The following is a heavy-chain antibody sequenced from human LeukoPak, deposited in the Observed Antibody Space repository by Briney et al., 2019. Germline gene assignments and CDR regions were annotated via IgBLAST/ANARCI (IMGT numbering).Heavy chain of an antibody. CDR3: AKQYSGYDYYYYYGMDV. V-gene: IGHV3-33*06. CDR2: IWYDGSNK. CDR1: GFTFNSYG. D-gene: IGHD5-12*01. J-gene: IGHJ6*02. Sequence: GRSVRLSCGASGFTFNSYGMHWVRQAPGKGLEWVALIWYDGSNKYYADSVKGRFTISRDNSKNTLYLQMNSLRAEDTAVYYCAKQYSGYDYYYYYGMDVWGQGTTVTVSS.